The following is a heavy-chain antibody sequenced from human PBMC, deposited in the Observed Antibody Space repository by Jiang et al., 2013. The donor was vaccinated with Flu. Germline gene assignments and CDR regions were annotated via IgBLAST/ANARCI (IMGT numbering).Heavy chain of an antibody. CDR2: ISGSGTTI. CDR1: GFTFSSSS. J-gene: IGHJ4*02. D-gene: IGHD1-26*01. V-gene: IGHV3-23*01. CDR3: AKHISKGLGGPTTGSFEY. Sequence: VQLLESGGGFVQPGGSLRLSCAASGFTFSSSSMSWVRQAPGKGLEWVSAISGSGTTIYYADSVKGRFTISRDNSKNTLDLQMNSLRAEDTALYYCAKHISKGLGGPTTGSFEYWGQGTLVTVSS.